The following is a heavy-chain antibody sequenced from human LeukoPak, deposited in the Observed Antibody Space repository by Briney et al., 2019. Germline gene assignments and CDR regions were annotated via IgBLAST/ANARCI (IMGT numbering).Heavy chain of an antibody. CDR2: INHSGST. J-gene: IGHJ5*02. CDR1: GGSFSGYY. D-gene: IGHD3-3*01. V-gene: IGHV4-34*01. CDR3: ARGLHKITIFGVVIRGRELRFDP. Sequence: SETLSLTCAVYGGSFSGYYWSWIRQPPGKGLEWIGEINHSGSTNYNPSLKSRVTISVDTSKNQFSLKLSSVTAADTAVYYCARGLHKITIFGVVIRGRELRFDPWGQGTLVTVSS.